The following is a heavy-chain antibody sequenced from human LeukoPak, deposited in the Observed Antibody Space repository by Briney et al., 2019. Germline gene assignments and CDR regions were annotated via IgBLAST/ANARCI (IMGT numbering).Heavy chain of an antibody. CDR3: AIYGSGSYLKDY. D-gene: IGHD3-10*01. V-gene: IGHV4-39*01. J-gene: IGHJ4*02. Sequence: SETLSLTCTVSGGSISNSSYYWGWIRQPPGKGLEWIGSIYYSGSTYYNPSLKSRVTISVDTSKNQFSLKLSSVTAADTAVYYCAIYGSGSYLKDYWGQGTLVTVSS. CDR1: GGSISNSSYY. CDR2: IYYSGST.